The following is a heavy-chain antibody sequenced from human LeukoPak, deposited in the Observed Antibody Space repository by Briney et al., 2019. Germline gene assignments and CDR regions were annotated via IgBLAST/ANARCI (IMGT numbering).Heavy chain of an antibody. CDR3: ARDRGYSHNWFDP. V-gene: IGHV1-69*13. J-gene: IGHJ5*02. Sequence: SVKVSCKASGGTFSSYAISWVRQAPGQGLEWMGGIIPIFGTANYAQKFQGRVTITADESTSTAYMELRSLRSDDTAVYYCARDRGYSHNWFDPWGQGTLVTVSS. CDR2: IIPIFGTA. CDR1: GGTFSSYA. D-gene: IGHD3-10*01.